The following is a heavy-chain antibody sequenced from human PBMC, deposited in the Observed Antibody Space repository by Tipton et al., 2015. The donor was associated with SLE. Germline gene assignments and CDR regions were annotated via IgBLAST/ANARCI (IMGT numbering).Heavy chain of an antibody. Sequence: TLSLTCTVSGGSITNHSWNWIRQPPGKGLEWIGYIHYSGTTHDNPSLKSRVTMSVDMSKNQFSLRPTSVTAADTAVYYCARTLGAIAHTVYDAFDIWGQGKMVTVSS. CDR2: IHYSGTT. V-gene: IGHV4-59*11. D-gene: IGHD1-26*01. J-gene: IGHJ3*02. CDR3: ARTLGAIAHTVYDAFDI. CDR1: GGSITNHS.